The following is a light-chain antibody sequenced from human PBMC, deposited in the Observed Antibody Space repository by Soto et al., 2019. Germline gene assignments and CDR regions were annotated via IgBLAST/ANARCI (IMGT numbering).Light chain of an antibody. CDR2: GAS. V-gene: IGKV3-15*01. CDR3: QHCQPYGDSPPLT. CDR1: QGVSRK. Sequence: DIVMTQSPATLSVAPGKRVTFSCRASQGVSRKLAWGQHEPGQAPRLLLSGASTGAPGIPARFSGSGSGTDFTLTISRLAPEDFAVYYCQHCQPYGDSPPLTSGGGTKV. J-gene: IGKJ4*01.